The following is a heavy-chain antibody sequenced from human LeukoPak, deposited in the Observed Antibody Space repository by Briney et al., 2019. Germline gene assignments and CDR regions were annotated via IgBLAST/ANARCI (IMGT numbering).Heavy chain of an antibody. V-gene: IGHV4-38-2*02. CDR2: IYHSGST. CDR1: GYSISSGYY. Sequence: SETLSLTCTVSGYSISSGYYWGWIRQPPGKGLEWIGSIYHSGSTYYNPSLKSRVTISVDTSKNQFSLKLSSVTAADTAVYYCARVAAAAKYNWFDPWGQGTLVTVSS. D-gene: IGHD6-13*01. J-gene: IGHJ5*02. CDR3: ARVAAAAKYNWFDP.